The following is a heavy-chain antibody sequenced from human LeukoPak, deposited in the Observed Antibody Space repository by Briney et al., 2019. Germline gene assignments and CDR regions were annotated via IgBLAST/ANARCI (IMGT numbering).Heavy chain of an antibody. V-gene: IGHV6-1*01. CDR1: GDSVSSNSAA. J-gene: IGHJ5*02. CDR3: AANLGYCSGGSCFSWFDP. Sequence: SQTLSLTCAISGDSVSSNSAAWNWIRQSPSRGLEWLGRTYYRSKWYNDYAVSVKSRITTNPDTSKNQFSLQLNSVTPEDTAVYYCAANLGYCSGGSCFSWFDPWGQGTLVTVSS. D-gene: IGHD2-15*01. CDR2: TYYRSKWYN.